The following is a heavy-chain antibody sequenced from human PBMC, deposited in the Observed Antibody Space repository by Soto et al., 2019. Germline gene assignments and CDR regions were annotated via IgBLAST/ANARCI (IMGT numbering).Heavy chain of an antibody. D-gene: IGHD3-10*02. CDR3: ARMFDNYVNGNLCDP. CDR1: DGSIGSDC. Sequence: SETLSLTCTVSDGSIGSDCWGWIRQPPGKGLEWLGNIDYIGNTNYNPPRMSRVTMSIDTSTNRFSLKLASVNTADTAVYYCARMFDNYVNGNLCDPWGQGTLVTVSS. J-gene: IGHJ5*02. V-gene: IGHV4-59*12. CDR2: IDYIGNT.